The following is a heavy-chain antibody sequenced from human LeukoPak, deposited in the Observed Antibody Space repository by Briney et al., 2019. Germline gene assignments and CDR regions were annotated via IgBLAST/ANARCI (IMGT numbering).Heavy chain of an antibody. D-gene: IGHD6-13*01. CDR3: ARDPESSSFDL. CDR2: IDQGGSVR. J-gene: IGHJ4*02. CDR1: GFNFSTYW. Sequence: PGGSLRLSCAASGFNFSTYWMSWVRQTPEKGLEFVANIDQGGSVRDYMDSLKGRCTISRDNAEKSLYLEINSLRADDTAVYYCARDPESSSFDLWGRGALVTVSS. V-gene: IGHV3-7*01.